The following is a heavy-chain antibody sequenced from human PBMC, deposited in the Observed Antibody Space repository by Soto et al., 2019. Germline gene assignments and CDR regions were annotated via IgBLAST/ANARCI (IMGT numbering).Heavy chain of an antibody. D-gene: IGHD3-3*01. CDR1: GGSFSGYY. CDR2: INHSGST. V-gene: IGHV4-34*01. CDR3: ASIRPLYDFWSGYYVGFDY. J-gene: IGHJ4*02. Sequence: SETLSLTCAVYGGSFSGYYWSWIRQPPGKGLEWIGEINHSGSTNYNPSLKSRVTISVDTSKNQFSLKLSSVTAADTAVYYCASIRPLYDFWSGYYVGFDYWGQGTLVTVSS.